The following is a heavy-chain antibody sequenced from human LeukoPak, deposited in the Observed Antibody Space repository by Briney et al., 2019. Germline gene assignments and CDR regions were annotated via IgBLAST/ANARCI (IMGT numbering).Heavy chain of an antibody. J-gene: IGHJ4*02. CDR2: IYYSGST. D-gene: IGHD3-3*01. V-gene: IGHV4-39*01. Sequence: SETLSLTCTVSGGSISSSSYYWGWIRQPPGKGLEWIGSIYYSGSTYYNPSLKSRVTISVDTSKNQFSLKLSSVTAADTAVYYCARHTRIGDFWSGSDYWGQGTLVTVSS. CDR3: ARHTRIGDFWSGSDY. CDR1: GGSISSSSYY.